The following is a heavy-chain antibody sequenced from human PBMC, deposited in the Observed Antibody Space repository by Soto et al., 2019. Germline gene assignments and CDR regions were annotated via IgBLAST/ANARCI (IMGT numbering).Heavy chain of an antibody. Sequence: TGGSLRLSCAASGFTFSDYYMSWIRQAPGKGLEWVSYISSSSSYTNYADSVKGRFTISRDDAKNSLYLQMNSLRAEDTAVYYCARIAARRYFDYWGQGTLVTVSS. CDR3: ARIAARRYFDY. D-gene: IGHD6-6*01. V-gene: IGHV3-11*06. J-gene: IGHJ4*02. CDR1: GFTFSDYY. CDR2: ISSSSSYT.